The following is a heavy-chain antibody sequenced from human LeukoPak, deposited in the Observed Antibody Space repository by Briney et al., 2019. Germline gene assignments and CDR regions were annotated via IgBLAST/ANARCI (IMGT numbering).Heavy chain of an antibody. CDR3: VRRDCSGGSCYSIY. CDR2: IYPGDSDT. CDR1: GYTFTTYW. D-gene: IGHD2-15*01. Sequence: GESLKISCKASGYTFTTYWIGWVRQMPGKGLEWMGMIYPGDSDTIYGPSFQAQVTISVDKSTSTAYLQWSSLKASDTAMYYCVRRDCSGGSCYSIYWGQGSLVTVSS. J-gene: IGHJ4*02. V-gene: IGHV5-51*01.